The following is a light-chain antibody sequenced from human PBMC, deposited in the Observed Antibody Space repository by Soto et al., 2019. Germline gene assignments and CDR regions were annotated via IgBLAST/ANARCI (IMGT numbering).Light chain of an antibody. CDR3: SSFAGSPVV. CDR2: EVS. CDR1: SSDVGEENY. V-gene: IGLV2-8*01. Sequence: QSALTQPPSASGSPGQSVTITCSGTSSDVGEENYVSWYQQHPGKVPKLILYEVSKRPSGVPDRFSGSRSGNTASLTVSGLQAEDGAIYYCSSFAGSPVVFGGGTKLTVL. J-gene: IGLJ2*01.